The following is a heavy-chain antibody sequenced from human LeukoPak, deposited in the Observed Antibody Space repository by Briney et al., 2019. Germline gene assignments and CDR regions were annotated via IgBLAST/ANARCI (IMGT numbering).Heavy chain of an antibody. CDR3: AKKPATIKFPFDI. V-gene: IGHV3-23*01. Sequence: PGGSLRLSCEASGFTFSLYWMSWVRQTPGKGLEWVSAISTTGGYTEDADSVKGRFTISRDNSQNTLFLQMHSLRAEDTAVYYCAKKPATIKFPFDIWGQGTLVTVSP. CDR1: GFTFSLYW. D-gene: IGHD5-24*01. J-gene: IGHJ4*02. CDR2: ISTTGGYT.